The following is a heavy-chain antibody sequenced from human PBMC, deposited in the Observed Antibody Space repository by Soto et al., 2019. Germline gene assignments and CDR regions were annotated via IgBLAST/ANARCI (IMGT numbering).Heavy chain of an antibody. CDR2: ISYDGANI. CDR3: AKGILSATIGPYAMDV. J-gene: IGHJ6*02. Sequence: PGGSPRLSCEASGFAFRSYAMHWVRLTPGKRLEWVEVISYDGANIYYADPVKGRFTISRDNSKNTLYVQVNSLRPEHTAVYYCAKGILSATIGPYAMDVWGQGTTVTVSS. V-gene: IGHV3-30*18. CDR1: GFAFRSYA. D-gene: IGHD3-16*01.